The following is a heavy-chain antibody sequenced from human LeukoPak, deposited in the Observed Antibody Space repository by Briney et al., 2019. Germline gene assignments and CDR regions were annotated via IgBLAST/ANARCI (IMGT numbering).Heavy chain of an antibody. CDR2: IISILGIA. V-gene: IGHV1-69*04. CDR3: ARLAAAAIPPDY. J-gene: IGHJ4*02. D-gene: IGHD2-2*02. CDR1: GGTFSSYA. Sequence: SVKVSCKASGGTFSSYAISWVRQAPGQGLEWMGRIISILGIANYAQKFQGRVTITADKSTSTAYMELSSLRSEDTAVYYCARLAAAAIPPDYWGQGTLVTVSS.